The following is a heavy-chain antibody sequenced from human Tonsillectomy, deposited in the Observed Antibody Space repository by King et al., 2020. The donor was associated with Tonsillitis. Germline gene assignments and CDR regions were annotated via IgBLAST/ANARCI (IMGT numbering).Heavy chain of an antibody. J-gene: IGHJ4*02. CDR2: IRNSGGNT. CDR1: GFTFSSYA. Sequence: VQLVESGGGLVQPGGSLRLSCAASGFTFSSYAMSWARQAPGKGLEWVSGIRNSGGNTYYADSVKGRVTISRDNSKNPLYRQMNSLRAGDTAAYYCAKDGHSSGWYYFDYWGQGTLVTVSS. CDR3: AKDGHSSGWYYFDY. V-gene: IGHV3-23*04. D-gene: IGHD6-19*01.